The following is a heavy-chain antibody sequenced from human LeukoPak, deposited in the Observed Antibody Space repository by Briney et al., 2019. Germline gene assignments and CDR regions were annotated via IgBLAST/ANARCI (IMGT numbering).Heavy chain of an antibody. D-gene: IGHD2-21*01. CDR3: ARRVMTANDAFDI. V-gene: IGHV3-21*01. CDR1: GFTFRSYS. Sequence: GGSLRLSCAASGFTFRSYSMNWVRQAPGKGLEWVSSISSSRSYIYYADSMKGRFTISRDNAKNSLYLQMNSLRAEHTAVYYCARRVMTANDAFDIWSHGTMVTVSS. J-gene: IGHJ3*02. CDR2: ISSSRSYI.